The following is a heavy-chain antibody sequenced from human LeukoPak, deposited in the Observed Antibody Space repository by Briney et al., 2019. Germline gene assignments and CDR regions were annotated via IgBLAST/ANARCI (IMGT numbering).Heavy chain of an antibody. V-gene: IGHV3-53*01. CDR2: IYSSGPT. CDR3: AKDLGIIGTTHAFDI. J-gene: IGHJ3*02. Sequence: PGGPLKLSCAAAGFTVYTHHMGWVRQAPGKGLECVSVIYSSGPTYYADSVKGRFTISRDNSKNTLYLQMNSLRAEETAVYYCAKDLGIIGTTHAFDIRGQGTVVTVSS. D-gene: IGHD1-14*01. CDR1: GFTVYTHH.